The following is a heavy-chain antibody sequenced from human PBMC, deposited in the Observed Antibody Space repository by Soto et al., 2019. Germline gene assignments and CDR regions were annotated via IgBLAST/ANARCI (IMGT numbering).Heavy chain of an antibody. V-gene: IGHV2-5*02. CDR2: IYWDDDK. CDR1: GFSLTTSGVG. CDR3: AHRVLRTVFGLVTTTAIYFDF. D-gene: IGHD3-3*01. Sequence: QITLNESGPTPVKPRQTLTLTCTFSGFSLTTSGVGVGWIRQSPGKALEWLALIYWDDDKRYSPSLKSRLTITKDTSKNQVVLTMADLDPADTATYYCAHRVLRTVFGLVTTTAIYFDFWGQGTPVAVSS. J-gene: IGHJ4*02.